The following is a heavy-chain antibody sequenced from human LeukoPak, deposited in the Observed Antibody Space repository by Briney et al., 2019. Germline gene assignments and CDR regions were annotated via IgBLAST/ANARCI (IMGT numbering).Heavy chain of an antibody. CDR2: INPNSGGT. D-gene: IGHD1-1*01. Sequence: ASVKVSCKASGYTFTGYYMHWVRQAPGRGLEWMGWINPNSGGTNYAQKFQGRVTMTRDTSISTAYMELSRLRSDDTAVYYCARGPGGIGTIDYWGQGTLVTVSS. CDR1: GYTFTGYY. CDR3: ARGPGGIGTIDY. V-gene: IGHV1-2*02. J-gene: IGHJ4*02.